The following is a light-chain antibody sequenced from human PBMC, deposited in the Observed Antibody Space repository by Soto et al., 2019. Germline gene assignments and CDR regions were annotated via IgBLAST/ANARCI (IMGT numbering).Light chain of an antibody. CDR3: AAWGDSLSGRAV. Sequence: QSVLTQPPSASGTPGQRVTISCSGSSSNIGSNYVYWYQQLPGTAPKLLIYRNNQRPSGVPDRFSGSKSGTSASLAISGLRSEDEADYYCAAWGDSLSGRAVFGGGTKLTVL. V-gene: IGLV1-47*01. CDR2: RNN. J-gene: IGLJ2*01. CDR1: SSNIGSNY.